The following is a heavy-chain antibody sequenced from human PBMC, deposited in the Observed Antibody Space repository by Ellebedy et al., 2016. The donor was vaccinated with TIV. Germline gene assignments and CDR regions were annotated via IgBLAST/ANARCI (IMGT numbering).Heavy chain of an antibody. D-gene: IGHD3-22*01. Sequence: GESLKISCAASGFTFSSYGMHWVRQAPGKGLEWVAVIWYDGSNKYYADSVKGRFTISRDNSKNTLYLQMNSLRAEDTAAYYCARVPTRSAAMIVVEMYYFDYWGQGTLVTVSS. CDR2: IWYDGSNK. V-gene: IGHV3-33*08. CDR3: ARVPTRSAAMIVVEMYYFDY. J-gene: IGHJ4*02. CDR1: GFTFSSYG.